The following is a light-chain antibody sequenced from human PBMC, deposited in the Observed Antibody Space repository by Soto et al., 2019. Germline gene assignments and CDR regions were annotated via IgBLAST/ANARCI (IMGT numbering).Light chain of an antibody. CDR1: QSVSSTY. CDR2: RAS. J-gene: IGKJ4*01. V-gene: IGKV3-20*01. CDR3: QQYESSPLT. Sequence: EIVLTQSPDTLSLSPGQRATPSCRPSQSVSSTYFAWYQQKPGQAPRLLLYRASTKATGIPDRFSGSGSGTDFTLTIIRLEPEDFAVYYCQQYESSPLTFGGGTKVEIK.